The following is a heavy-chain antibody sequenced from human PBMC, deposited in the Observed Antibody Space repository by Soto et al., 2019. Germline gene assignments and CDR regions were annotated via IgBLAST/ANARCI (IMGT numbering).Heavy chain of an antibody. V-gene: IGHV5-51*01. Sequence: VESLKISCKGSGYSFTTFWIGWVRQMPDKGLEWMGIIYPGDSATRYSPSFQGRVTISADKSISTAYLQWSSLKASDTAMYYCARLHDSSGYRFDYWGQGTLVTVSS. CDR1: GYSFTTFW. CDR3: ARLHDSSGYRFDY. D-gene: IGHD3-22*01. J-gene: IGHJ4*02. CDR2: IYPGDSAT.